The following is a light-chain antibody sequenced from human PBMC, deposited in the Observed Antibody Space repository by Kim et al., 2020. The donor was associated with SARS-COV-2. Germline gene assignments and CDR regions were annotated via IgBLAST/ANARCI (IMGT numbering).Light chain of an antibody. CDR2: LGS. CDR3: MQALQTPYS. Sequence: EAASLSCRSSQSLLHSNGYNYLDWYLQKPGQSPQLLIYLGSNRASGVPDRFSGSGSGTDFTLKISRVEAEDVGVYYCMQALQTPYSFGQGTKLEI. J-gene: IGKJ2*03. V-gene: IGKV2-28*01. CDR1: QSLLHSNGYNY.